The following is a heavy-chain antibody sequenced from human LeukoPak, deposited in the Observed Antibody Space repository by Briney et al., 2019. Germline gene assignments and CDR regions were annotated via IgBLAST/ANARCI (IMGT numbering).Heavy chain of an antibody. CDR3: AKDSSIVAVPAAIIT. Sequence: GGSLRLSCAASGFTFSNYWMSWVRQAPGKGLEWVANIKHDGSEKYYVDSVKGRFTISRDNSKNTLYLQMNSLRAEDTAVYYCAKDSSIVAVPAAIITWGQGTLVTVSS. CDR1: GFTFSNYW. V-gene: IGHV3-7*01. CDR2: IKHDGSEK. D-gene: IGHD2-2*01. J-gene: IGHJ5*02.